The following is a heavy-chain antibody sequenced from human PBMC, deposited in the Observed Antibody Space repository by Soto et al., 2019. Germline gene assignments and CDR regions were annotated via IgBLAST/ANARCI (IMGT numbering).Heavy chain of an antibody. CDR1: GGTFSSYA. D-gene: IGHD2-2*01. CDR3: ASGPALGSSTFPYYGMDV. CDR2: IIPIFGTA. V-gene: IGHV1-69*01. J-gene: IGHJ6*02. Sequence: QVQLVQSGAEVKKPGSSVKVSCKASGGTFSSYAISWVRQAPGQGLEWMGGIIPIFGTANYAQKFQGRVTITADESTSTADMELSSLRSEDTAVYYCASGPALGSSTFPYYGMDVWGQGTTVTVSS.